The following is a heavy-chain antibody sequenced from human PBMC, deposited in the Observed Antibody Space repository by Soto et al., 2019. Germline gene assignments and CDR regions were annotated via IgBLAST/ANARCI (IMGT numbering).Heavy chain of an antibody. CDR1: GGSFSGYY. Sequence: QVQLQQWGAGLLKPSETLSLTCAVYGGSFSGYYWSWIRQPPGKGLEWIGEINHSGSTHYNPSLKSRVTMSVDTAKNQFSLKLSSVTAAGTAVYYCAKTMAMVRGVKGWFDPWGQGTLVTVSS. J-gene: IGHJ5*02. V-gene: IGHV4-34*01. D-gene: IGHD3-10*01. CDR3: AKTMAMVRGVKGWFDP. CDR2: INHSGST.